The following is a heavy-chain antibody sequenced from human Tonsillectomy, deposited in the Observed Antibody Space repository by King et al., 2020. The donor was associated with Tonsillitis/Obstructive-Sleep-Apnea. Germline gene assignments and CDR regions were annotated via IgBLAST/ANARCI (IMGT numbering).Heavy chain of an antibody. V-gene: IGHV3-15*07. CDR2: IKNKRDGGTT. D-gene: IGHD3-10*01. Sequence: VQLVESGGGLVKPGGSLRLSCAASGFTFSDVRMNWVRQAPGKGLEWVGRIKNKRDGGTTDYAAPVKGRFTISRDDSKNTVYLQMNSLQTEDRAVYYCTRSRHGSGCPRGYFYYGMDVWGQGTTVTVSS. CDR1: GFTFSDVR. J-gene: IGHJ6*02. CDR3: TRSRHGSGCPRGYFYYGMDV.